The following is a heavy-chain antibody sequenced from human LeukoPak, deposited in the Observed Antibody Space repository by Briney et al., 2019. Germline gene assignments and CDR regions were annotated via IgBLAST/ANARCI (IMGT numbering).Heavy chain of an antibody. CDR3: ARSSISHWHFDY. J-gene: IGHJ4*02. V-gene: IGHV3-21*01. Sequence: PGGSLRLSCAASGFTFSSYSMNWVRQAPGKGLEWVSSISSSSSYIYYADSVKGRFTISRDNAKNSLYLQMNSLRAEDTAVYYCARSSISHWHFDYWGQGTLVTVSS. CDR1: GFTFSSYS. D-gene: IGHD1-1*01. CDR2: ISSSSSYI.